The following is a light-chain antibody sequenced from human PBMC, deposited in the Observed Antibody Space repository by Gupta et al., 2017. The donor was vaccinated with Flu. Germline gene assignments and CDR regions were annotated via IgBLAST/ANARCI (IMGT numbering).Light chain of an antibody. J-gene: IGLJ2*01. CDR3: QVWDSSRGV. CDR2: DDS. Sequence: SYVLTPPPSVSVAPGPTARITCGGNKNRSKSVHWYQQKPGKAPIVVVYDDSARPSGIPERFSGSNSGDTATLTISVVEAGDEADYHCQVWDSSRGVFGGGTKLTVL. CDR1: KNRSKS. V-gene: IGLV3-21*02.